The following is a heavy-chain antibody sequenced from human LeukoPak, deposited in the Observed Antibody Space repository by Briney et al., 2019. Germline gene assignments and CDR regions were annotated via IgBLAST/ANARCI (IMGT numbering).Heavy chain of an antibody. CDR3: TTDSDYYGDYPYYFDY. CDR2: IKSKTDGGTT. D-gene: IGHD4-17*01. V-gene: IGHV3-15*01. J-gene: IGHJ4*02. Sequence: GGSLRLSCAASGFTFSNAWMSWVRQAPGKGLEWVGRIKSKTDGGTTDYAAPVKGGFTISRDDSKNTLYLQMNSLKTEDTAVYYCTTDSDYYGDYPYYFDYWGQGTLVTVSS. CDR1: GFTFSNAW.